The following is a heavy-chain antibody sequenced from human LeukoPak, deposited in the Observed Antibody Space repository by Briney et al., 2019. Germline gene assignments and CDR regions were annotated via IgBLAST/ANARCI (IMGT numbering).Heavy chain of an antibody. V-gene: IGHV4-59*01. CDR2: VYYSGST. Sequence: SETLSLTCTVSGVSISSYYWTWIRQPPGKGLEWIGYVYYSGSTNYNPSLKSRLTISIDTSKNQFSLKLSSVTAADTAVYYCARDHDFWSGSNWFDSWGQGTLVTVSS. J-gene: IGHJ5*01. CDR1: GVSISSYY. D-gene: IGHD3-3*01. CDR3: ARDHDFWSGSNWFDS.